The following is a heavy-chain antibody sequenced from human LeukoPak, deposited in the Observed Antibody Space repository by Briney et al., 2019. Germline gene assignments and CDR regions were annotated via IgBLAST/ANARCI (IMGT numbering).Heavy chain of an antibody. Sequence: KPSETLSLTCAVYGGSFSGYYWSWIRQPPGKGLEWIGEINHSGSTNYNPSLKSRVTISVDTSKNQFSLKLSSVTAADTAVYYCARKLQLAGGFDNWGQGTLVTVSS. CDR1: GGSFSGYY. CDR3: ARKLQLAGGFDN. J-gene: IGHJ4*02. V-gene: IGHV4-34*01. D-gene: IGHD6-6*01. CDR2: INHSGST.